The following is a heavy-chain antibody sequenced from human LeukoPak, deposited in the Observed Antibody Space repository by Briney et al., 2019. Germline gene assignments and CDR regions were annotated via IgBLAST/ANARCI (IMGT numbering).Heavy chain of an antibody. D-gene: IGHD2/OR15-2a*01. V-gene: IGHV4-34*01. CDR2: INHSGST. CDR1: GGSFSGYY. CDR3: AKVRYGTFNWFDP. J-gene: IGHJ5*02. Sequence: SETLSLTCAVYGGSFSGYYWSWIRQPPGKGLEWIGEINHSGSTNYNPSLKSRVTISVDTSKNQFSLKLSSVTAADTAVYYCAKVRYGTFNWFDPWGQGTLVTVSS.